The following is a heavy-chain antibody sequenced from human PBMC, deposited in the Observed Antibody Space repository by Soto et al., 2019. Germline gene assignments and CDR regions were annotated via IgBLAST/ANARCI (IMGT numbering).Heavy chain of an antibody. D-gene: IGHD3-9*01. CDR1: GYTFTSYG. Sequence: QVQLVQSGAEVKKPGASVKVSCKASGYTFTSYGISWVRQAPGQGLEWMGWISAYNGNTNYAQKLQGRVTMTTDTSTSTADMELRSLRSDDTAVYYCALLYYDILTGYSPDWGQGTLVTVSS. J-gene: IGHJ4*02. CDR3: ALLYYDILTGYSPD. CDR2: ISAYNGNT. V-gene: IGHV1-18*01.